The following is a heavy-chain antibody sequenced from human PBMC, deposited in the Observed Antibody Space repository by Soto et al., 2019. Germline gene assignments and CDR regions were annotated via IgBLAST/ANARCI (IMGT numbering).Heavy chain of an antibody. V-gene: IGHV1-18*01. D-gene: IGHD2-8*02. J-gene: IGHJ4*02. CDR2: ISAYNGNT. CDR1: GYTFTSYG. Sequence: ASVKVSCKSSGYTFTSYGISLLRQAPGQGLEWMGWISAYNGNTNYAQKLQGRVTMTTDTSTSTAYMELRSLRSDDTAVYYCARDRVLDGYFDYWGQGTLVTVSS. CDR3: ARDRVLDGYFDY.